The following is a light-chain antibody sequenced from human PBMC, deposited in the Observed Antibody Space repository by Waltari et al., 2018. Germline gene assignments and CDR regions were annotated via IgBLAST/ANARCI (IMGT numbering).Light chain of an antibody. CDR3: SSYAGSNTLV. Sequence: QPALTQPPSASGSLGHSVTISCTGSSSDVGRYKFVSWYQQYPGKAPKLIFYEVFKRPPGVPDRFSGSKSGNTASLTVSGLQPEDEADYYCSSYAGSNTLVFGGGTRLTVL. V-gene: IGLV2-8*01. CDR2: EVF. J-gene: IGLJ2*01. CDR1: SSDVGRYKF.